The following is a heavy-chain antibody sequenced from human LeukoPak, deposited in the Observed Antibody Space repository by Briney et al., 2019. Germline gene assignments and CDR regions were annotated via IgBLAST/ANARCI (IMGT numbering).Heavy chain of an antibody. J-gene: IGHJ4*02. V-gene: IGHV3-23*01. CDR2: ISGSGGST. CDR1: GFSFSNYA. CDR3: AKDQWNSGSRNFDY. D-gene: IGHD5-12*01. Sequence: GGSLRLSCAASGFSFSNYAMSWVRQAPGKGLEWVSGISGSGGSTYYADSVKGRFTISRDNSKNTLYLQINSLGADDTAVYYCAKDQWNSGSRNFDYWGQGTLVTVSS.